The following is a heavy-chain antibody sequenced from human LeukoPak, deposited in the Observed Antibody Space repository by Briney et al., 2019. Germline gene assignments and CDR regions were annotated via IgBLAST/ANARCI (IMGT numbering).Heavy chain of an antibody. V-gene: IGHV3-23*01. CDR2: ISGSGGST. CDR3: ANSATLNDFWSGYRRLYFDY. D-gene: IGHD3-3*01. Sequence: GGSLRLSCAASGFTFSSYGMHWVRQAPGKGLEWVSGISGSGGSTYYADFVKGRFIISRDNSKNTLYLQMNSLRAEDTAVYYCANSATLNDFWSGYRRLYFDYWGQGTLVTVSS. CDR1: GFTFSSYG. J-gene: IGHJ4*02.